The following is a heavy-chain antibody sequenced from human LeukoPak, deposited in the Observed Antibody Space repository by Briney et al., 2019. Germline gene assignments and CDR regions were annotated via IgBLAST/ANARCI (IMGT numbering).Heavy chain of an antibody. CDR1: GFTFSSYA. Sequence: QPGASLRLSCAASGFTFSSYAMSWVRQAPGKGLEWVSAISGSGGSTYYADSVKGRFTIPRDNSKNTLYLQMNSLRAEDTAVYYCAKDPGYSYGRGFDYWGQGTLVTVSS. J-gene: IGHJ4*02. D-gene: IGHD5-18*01. V-gene: IGHV3-23*01. CDR3: AKDPGYSYGRGFDY. CDR2: ISGSGGST.